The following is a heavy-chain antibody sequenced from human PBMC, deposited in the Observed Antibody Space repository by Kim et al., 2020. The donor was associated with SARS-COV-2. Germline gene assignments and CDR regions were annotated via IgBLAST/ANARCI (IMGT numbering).Heavy chain of an antibody. CDR1: GGSISSGGYY. Sequence: SETLSLTCTVSGGSISSGGYYWSWIRQHPGKGLEWIGYIYYSGSTYYNPSLKSRVTISVDTSKNQFSLKLSSVTAADTAVYYCARTYYYDSRSSLDYWGQGTLVTVSS. CDR3: ARTYYYDSRSSLDY. V-gene: IGHV4-31*03. CDR2: IYYSGST. J-gene: IGHJ4*02. D-gene: IGHD3-22*01.